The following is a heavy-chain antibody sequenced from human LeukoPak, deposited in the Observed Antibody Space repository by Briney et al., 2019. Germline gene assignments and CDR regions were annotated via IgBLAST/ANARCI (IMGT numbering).Heavy chain of an antibody. CDR1: GATFSSYA. CDR3: ARNIAAAGTFDY. J-gene: IGHJ4*02. CDR2: IIPIFGTA. D-gene: IGHD6-13*01. V-gene: IGHV1-69*13. Sequence: SVTVSCKASGATFSSYAISWVRQAPGQGLEWMGGIIPIFGTANYAQKFQGRVTITADESTSTAYMELSSLRSEDTAVYYCARNIAAAGTFDYWGQGTLVTVSS.